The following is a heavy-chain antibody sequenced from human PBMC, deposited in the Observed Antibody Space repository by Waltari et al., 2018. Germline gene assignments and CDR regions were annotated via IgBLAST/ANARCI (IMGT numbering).Heavy chain of an antibody. J-gene: IGHJ3*02. CDR2: LNPEDGET. D-gene: IGHD2-15*01. Sequence: QVQLVQSGAEVQKPGASVKVSCQVSGYTLTELSIHWVIQAPGKGLEWKGGLNPEDGETNYAQKFQGRVTMTEDTSTDTAYMELSSLRSEDTAVYYCATSGRIGYCSGGTCYDAFDIWGQGTMVTVSS. V-gene: IGHV1-24*01. CDR3: ATSGRIGYCSGGTCYDAFDI. CDR1: GYTLTELS.